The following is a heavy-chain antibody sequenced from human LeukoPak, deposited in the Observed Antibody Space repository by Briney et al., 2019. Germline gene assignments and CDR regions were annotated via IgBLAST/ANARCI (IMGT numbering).Heavy chain of an antibody. CDR3: AADRPTMVRGVFDY. CDR1: GFTFTSSA. D-gene: IGHD3-10*01. J-gene: IGHJ4*02. CDR2: IVVGIGNT. V-gene: IGHV1-58*01. Sequence: SVKVSCKASGFTFTSSAVQWVRQARGQRLEWIGWIVVGIGNTNYAQKFKERVTITRDMSKSTAYMELSSLRSEDTAVYYCAADRPTMVRGVFDYWGQGTLVTVSS.